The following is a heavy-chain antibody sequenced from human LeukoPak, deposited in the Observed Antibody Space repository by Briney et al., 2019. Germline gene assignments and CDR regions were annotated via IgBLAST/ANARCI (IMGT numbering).Heavy chain of an antibody. Sequence: PSETLSLTCAVYGGSFSDYYWSWIRQPPGKGLERIGQINHSGSTKYNPSLKSRVTISVDTSKNQFSLKLSSVTAADTAVYYCARVRQQLVPAYFDYWGQGTLVTVSS. CDR2: INHSGST. CDR1: GGSFSDYY. V-gene: IGHV4-34*01. CDR3: ARVRQQLVPAYFDY. J-gene: IGHJ4*02. D-gene: IGHD6-13*01.